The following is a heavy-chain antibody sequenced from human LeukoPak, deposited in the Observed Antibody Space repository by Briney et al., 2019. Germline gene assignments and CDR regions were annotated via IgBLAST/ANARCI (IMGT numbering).Heavy chain of an antibody. V-gene: IGHV1-2*02. CDR2: INPNSGGT. CDR1: GYTFTGYY. J-gene: IGHJ2*01. D-gene: IGHD3-3*01. Sequence: GASVKVSCKASGYTFTGYYMHWVRQAPGQGLEWMGWINPNSGGTNYAQKFQGRVTMTRDTSISTAYMELSRLRSDDTAVYYCATARRRAILDWYFDLWGRGTLVTVSS. CDR3: ATARRRAILDWYFDL.